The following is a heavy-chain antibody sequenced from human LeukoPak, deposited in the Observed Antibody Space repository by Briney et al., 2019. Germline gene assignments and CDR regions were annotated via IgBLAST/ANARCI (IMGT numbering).Heavy chain of an antibody. CDR3: AKDLNYGDGRWELDP. Sequence: PGGSLRLSCAASGFIFGGFAMAWGRQTAGKGLEWGSGVLAGGSNTYYADSVKGRFTISRDNSKNTLYLQMNNLRTDDTAVYFCAKDLNYGDGRWELDPWGQGTLVSVSS. CDR2: VLAGGSNT. D-gene: IGHD4-17*01. V-gene: IGHV3-23*01. J-gene: IGHJ5*02. CDR1: GFIFGGFA.